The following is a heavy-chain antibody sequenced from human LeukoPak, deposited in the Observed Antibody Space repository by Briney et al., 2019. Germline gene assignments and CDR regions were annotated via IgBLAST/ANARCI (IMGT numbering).Heavy chain of an antibody. J-gene: IGHJ3*02. CDR2: INQDGGTK. D-gene: IGHD3-10*01. CDR3: ARAKGTLIRAMAFEM. V-gene: IGHV3-7*01. CDR1: GFSFSRHW. Sequence: GGSLRLSCAASGFSFSRHWMSWVRHTPGKGLEWVANINQDGGTKYYRDFAKGRFTISRDNAQNSLYLQINSLRAEDTAVYYCARAKGTLIRAMAFEMWGQGTMVTVSS.